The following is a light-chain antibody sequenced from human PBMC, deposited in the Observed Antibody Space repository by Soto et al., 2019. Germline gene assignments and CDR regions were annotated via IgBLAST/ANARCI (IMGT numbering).Light chain of an antibody. CDR2: DAS. Sequence: EIVLTQSPGTLSLSPGERAXLSXXXTESVVSNYLAWYQLKPGQAPRLLIYDASSRATGIPDRFSGSGSGTDFTLTISRLEPEDFAIYYCQQYGSIPCTFGQGTKVDI. CDR3: QQYGSIPCT. J-gene: IGKJ1*01. V-gene: IGKV3-20*01. CDR1: ESVVSNY.